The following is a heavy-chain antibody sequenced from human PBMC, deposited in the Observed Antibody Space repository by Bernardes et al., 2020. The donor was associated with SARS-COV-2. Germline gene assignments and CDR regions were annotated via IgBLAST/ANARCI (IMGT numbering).Heavy chain of an antibody. J-gene: IGHJ6*02. CDR1: GSTFSNNW. CDR3: ARVHWPTYDFWSWRRDYYYYGMDV. CDR2: INSDGSST. D-gene: IGHD3-3*01. V-gene: IGHV3-74*01. Sequence: GGSLRPSCAASGSTFSNNWTHCVRQAPGKGLVWVSHINSDGSSTNYADSVKGRFTISRDNAKNTPYLQMNSLRAEDTAVYYCARVHWPTYDFWSWRRDYYYYGMDVWGQGTTVTVSS.